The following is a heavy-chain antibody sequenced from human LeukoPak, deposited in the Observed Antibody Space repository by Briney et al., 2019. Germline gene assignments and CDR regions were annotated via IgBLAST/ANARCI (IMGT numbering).Heavy chain of an antibody. CDR2: IKQDGSEK. CDR1: GFTFRNYA. J-gene: IGHJ4*02. V-gene: IGHV3-7*01. CDR3: ARGWGNGWYNYFDY. Sequence: PGGSLRLSCAASGFTFRNYAMSWVRQAPGKGLEWVANIKQDGSEKYYVDSVKGRFTISRDNAENSLYLQMNTLRAEDTAVYYCARGWGNGWYNYFDYWGQGALVTVSS. D-gene: IGHD6-19*01.